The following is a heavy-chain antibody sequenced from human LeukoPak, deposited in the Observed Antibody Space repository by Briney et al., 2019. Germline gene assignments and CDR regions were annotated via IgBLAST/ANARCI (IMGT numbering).Heavy chain of an antibody. Sequence: PGGSLRLSCAASGFTFDDYAMHWVRQAPGKGLEWVSGISWNSGSIGYADSVKGRFTISRDNAKNSLYLQMNSLRAEDTALYYCAKDMGSSWYLDAFDIWGQGTMVTVSS. D-gene: IGHD6-13*01. CDR1: GFTFDDYA. V-gene: IGHV3-9*01. CDR3: AKDMGSSWYLDAFDI. CDR2: ISWNSGSI. J-gene: IGHJ3*02.